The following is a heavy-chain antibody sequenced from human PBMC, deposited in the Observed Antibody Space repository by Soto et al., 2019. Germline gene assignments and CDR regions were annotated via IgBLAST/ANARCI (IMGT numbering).Heavy chain of an antibody. D-gene: IGHD5-12*01. CDR1: GFTFSTYW. Sequence: EVQLVESGGGLVQPGGSLRLSCAASGFTFSTYWMSWVRQAPGKGLEWVANIKTDESEKYYVDSVRGRFTTSRDNVRNFFYLQMNSLTGEDTDVYDCTIDGYPFALDVWGLGTSVTVSS. CDR2: IKTDESEK. J-gene: IGHJ6*02. V-gene: IGHV3-7*03. CDR3: TIDGYPFALDV.